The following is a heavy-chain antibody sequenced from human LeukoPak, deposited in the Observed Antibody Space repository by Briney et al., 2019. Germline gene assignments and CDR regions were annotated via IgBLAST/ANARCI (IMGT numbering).Heavy chain of an antibody. CDR3: AKDPAYRDDILTGYYRLGSYFDY. CDR1: GFTFSSYG. Sequence: GGSLRLSCAASGFTFSSYGMHWVRQAPGKGLEWVAVISYDGSNKYYADSVKGRFTISRDNSKNTLYLQMNSLRAEDTAVYYCAKDPAYRDDILTGYYRLGSYFDYWGQGTLVTVSS. V-gene: IGHV3-30*18. J-gene: IGHJ4*02. D-gene: IGHD3-9*01. CDR2: ISYDGSNK.